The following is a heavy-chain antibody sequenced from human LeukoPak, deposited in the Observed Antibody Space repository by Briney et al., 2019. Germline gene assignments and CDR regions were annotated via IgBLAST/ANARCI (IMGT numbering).Heavy chain of an antibody. CDR2: INPHSGGT. D-gene: IGHD2-21*02. CDR1: GFSFTDYY. J-gene: IGHJ4*02. Sequence: VSVKVSCKASGFSFTDYYMHWVRQAPGQGLEWMGYINPHSGGTSSPQKFQGRVTMTTDTSISAAYMELSSLISDDTAMYYCVREGNELLSKNFDYWGQGTLVTVSS. V-gene: IGHV1-2*02. CDR3: VREGNELLSKNFDY.